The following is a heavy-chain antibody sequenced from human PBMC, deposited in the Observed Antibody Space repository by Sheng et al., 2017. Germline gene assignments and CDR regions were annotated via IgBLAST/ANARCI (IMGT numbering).Heavy chain of an antibody. Sequence: QVQLVQSGAEVKKPGASVKVSCKASGYTFTSYYIHWVRQAPGQGLEWMGIINPSGGSTTYAQKFQGRVTMTRDTSTSTVYMELSSLRSEDTAVYYCASKKSYSNYYYFGMDVWGQGTTV. J-gene: IGHJ6*02. D-gene: IGHD3-10*01. CDR3: ASKKSYSNYYYFGMDV. CDR2: INPSGGST. V-gene: IGHV1-46*01. CDR1: GYTFTSYY.